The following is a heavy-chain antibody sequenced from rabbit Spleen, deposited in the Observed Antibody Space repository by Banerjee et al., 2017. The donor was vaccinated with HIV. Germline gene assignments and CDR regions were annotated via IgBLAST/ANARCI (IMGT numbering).Heavy chain of an antibody. D-gene: IGHD6-1*01. CDR2: ISTNSGGT. CDR1: GFSFSDRDV. Sequence: QEQLEESGGGLVKPEGSLTLTCKASGFSFSDRDVMCWVRQAPGKGLEWIGCISTNSGGTYSASWAKGRFTISKTSSTTVTLQMTSLTAADTATYFCARGEHFSVGFSAFAIYLDLWGQGTLVTVS. CDR3: ARGEHFSVGFSAFAIYLDL. J-gene: IGHJ4*01. V-gene: IGHV1S45*01.